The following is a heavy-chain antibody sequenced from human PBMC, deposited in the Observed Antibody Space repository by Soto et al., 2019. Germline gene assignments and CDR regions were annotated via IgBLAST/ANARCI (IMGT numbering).Heavy chain of an antibody. CDR2: IYHTGST. Sequence: PSETLSLTCAVSGGSISSSNWWTWVRQPPGKGLEWIAEIYHTGSTNYNPSLKSRVTISVDKSKNQFSLKLTSVTAADTAVYYCARVEVRGGVAVAGTDFWGQGTLVTVSS. CDR3: ARVEVRGGVAVAGTDF. CDR1: GGSISSSNW. D-gene: IGHD6-19*01. V-gene: IGHV4-4*02. J-gene: IGHJ4*02.